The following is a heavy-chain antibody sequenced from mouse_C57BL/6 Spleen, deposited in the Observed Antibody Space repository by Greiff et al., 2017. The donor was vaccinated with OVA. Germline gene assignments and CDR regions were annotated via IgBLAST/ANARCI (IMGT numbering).Heavy chain of an antibody. V-gene: IGHV1-43*01. Sequence: EVKLMESGPELVKPGASVKISCKASGYSFTGYYMHWVKQSSEKSLEWIGEINPSTGGTSYNQKFKGKATLTVDKSSSTAYMQLKSLTSEDSAVYYCARSHGYYGDYAMDYWGQGTSVTVSS. CDR2: INPSTGGT. CDR3: ARSHGYYGDYAMDY. CDR1: GYSFTGYY. D-gene: IGHD2-3*01. J-gene: IGHJ4*01.